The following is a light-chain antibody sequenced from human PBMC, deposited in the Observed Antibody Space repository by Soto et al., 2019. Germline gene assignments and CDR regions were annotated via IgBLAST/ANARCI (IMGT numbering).Light chain of an antibody. Sequence: EIVMTQSPANLSVSPGERATLSCRASQSVSSNLAWYQQKPGQAPRLLIYGASTRATGIPARFSGSGSGTEFTLTISSLQSEDCAVYYCQQYNNWPPCTFGQGTKLEIK. CDR1: QSVSSN. CDR2: GAS. V-gene: IGKV3-15*01. CDR3: QQYNNWPPCT. J-gene: IGKJ2*02.